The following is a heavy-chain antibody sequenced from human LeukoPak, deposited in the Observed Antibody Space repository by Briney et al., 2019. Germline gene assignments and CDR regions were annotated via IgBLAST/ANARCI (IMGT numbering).Heavy chain of an antibody. J-gene: IGHJ4*02. CDR3: ARARAQVATIRRGYYFDY. CDR1: GGSISSYY. Sequence: SETLSLTCTVSGGSISSYYWSWIRQPPGEGLEWIGYIYYSGSTNYNPSLKSRVTISVDTSKNQFSLKLSSVTAADTAVYYCARARAQVATIRRGYYFDYWGQGTLVTVSS. CDR2: IYYSGST. V-gene: IGHV4-59*01. D-gene: IGHD5-12*01.